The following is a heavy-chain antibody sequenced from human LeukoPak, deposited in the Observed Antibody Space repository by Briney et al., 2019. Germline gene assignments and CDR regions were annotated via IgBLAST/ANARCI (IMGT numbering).Heavy chain of an antibody. CDR2: IFTSGST. D-gene: IGHD6-19*01. V-gene: IGHV4-4*07. J-gene: IGHJ6*03. CDR3: ARSNNLRIAVAGKGLGYYYYMDV. CDR1: GCSITSYY. Sequence: PSETLSLTCTVSGCSITSYYWSWIRQPAGKGLEWIGRIFTSGSTNYNPSLKSRITMSVDTSKNQFSLKLSSVTAADTAVYYCARSNNLRIAVAGKGLGYYYYMDVWGKGTTVTVSS.